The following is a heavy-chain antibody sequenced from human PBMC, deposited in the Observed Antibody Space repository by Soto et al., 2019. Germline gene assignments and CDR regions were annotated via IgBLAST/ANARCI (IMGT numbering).Heavy chain of an antibody. Sequence: QVQLVESGGGVVQPGRSLRLSCAASGFTFSSYGMHWVRQAPGKGLEWVAVIWNDGSNKYYADSVKGRFTISIDNSKNTLYLEMNSLRAEDTAVYYCARDYDSSGYPRYYFDYWGQGTLVTVSS. J-gene: IGHJ4*02. CDR2: IWNDGSNK. D-gene: IGHD3-22*01. V-gene: IGHV3-33*01. CDR1: GFTFSSYG. CDR3: ARDYDSSGYPRYYFDY.